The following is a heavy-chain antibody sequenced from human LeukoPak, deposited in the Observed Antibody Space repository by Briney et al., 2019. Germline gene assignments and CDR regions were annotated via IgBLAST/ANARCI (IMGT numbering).Heavy chain of an antibody. CDR3: AREDGEDGYSYYFDY. Sequence: SETLSLTCTVSGGSISSYYWSWIRQPAGKGLEWIGRIYTSGSTNYNPSLKSRVTMSVDTSKNQLSLKLSSVTAADTAVYYCAREDGEDGYSYYFDYWGQGTLVTVSS. D-gene: IGHD5-24*01. CDR2: IYTSGST. V-gene: IGHV4-4*07. CDR1: GGSISSYY. J-gene: IGHJ4*02.